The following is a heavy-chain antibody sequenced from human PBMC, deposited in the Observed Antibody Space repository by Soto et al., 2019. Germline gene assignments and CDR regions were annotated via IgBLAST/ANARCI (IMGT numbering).Heavy chain of an antibody. CDR2: ISAYNGNT. V-gene: IGHV1-18*01. D-gene: IGHD6-13*01. J-gene: IGHJ5*02. CDR1: GYTFTSYG. Sequence: QVQLVQSGAEVKKPGASVKVSCKASGYTFTSYGISWVRQAPGQGLEWMGWISAYNGNTNYAQKLQGRVTMTTDTSTSPAHLELRSLRSDDTAVYYCARDLIAAATNWFDPWGQGTLVTVSS. CDR3: ARDLIAAATNWFDP.